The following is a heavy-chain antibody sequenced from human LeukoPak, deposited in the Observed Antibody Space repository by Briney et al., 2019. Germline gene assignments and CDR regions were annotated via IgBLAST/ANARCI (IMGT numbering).Heavy chain of an antibody. CDR2: IYSGGST. V-gene: IGHV3-66*01. Sequence: PGGSLRLSCAASGFTVSSNDMSWVRQAPGKGLEWVSVIYSGGSTDYADSGKGRFTISRDNSKNTLYLQMNSLRAEDTAVYYCARDYPYSSSFGHDYWGQGTLVTVSS. CDR3: ARDYPYSSSFGHDY. J-gene: IGHJ4*02. D-gene: IGHD6-6*01. CDR1: GFTVSSND.